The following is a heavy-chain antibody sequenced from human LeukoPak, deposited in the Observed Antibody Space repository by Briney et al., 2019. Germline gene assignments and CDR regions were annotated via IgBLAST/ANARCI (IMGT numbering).Heavy chain of an antibody. CDR3: AKGSHSVLVVTE. J-gene: IGHJ4*02. CDR2: ISGSGGST. D-gene: IGHD3-22*01. V-gene: IGHV3-23*01. Sequence: GGSLRLSCAASGFTFSSYAMSWVRQAPGKGLEWASAISGSGGSTYYADSVKGRFTISRDNSKNTLYLQMNSLRAEDTAVYYCAKGSHSVLVVTEWGQGTLVTVSS. CDR1: GFTFSSYA.